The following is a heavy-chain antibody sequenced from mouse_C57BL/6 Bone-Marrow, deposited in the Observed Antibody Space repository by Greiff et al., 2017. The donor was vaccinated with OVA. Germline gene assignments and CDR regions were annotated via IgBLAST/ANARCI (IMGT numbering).Heavy chain of an antibody. Sequence: VKLVESGPGLVAPSQILSITCTVSGFSLTSYGVDWVRQSPGKGLEWLGVIWGVGSTNYNSALKSRLSISKDNSKSQVFLKMNSLQTDDTAMYYCASGRGNSAWFAYWGQGTLVTVSA. J-gene: IGHJ3*01. CDR2: IWGVGST. CDR3: ASGRGNSAWFAY. CDR1: GFSLTSYG. D-gene: IGHD2-1*01. V-gene: IGHV2-6*01.